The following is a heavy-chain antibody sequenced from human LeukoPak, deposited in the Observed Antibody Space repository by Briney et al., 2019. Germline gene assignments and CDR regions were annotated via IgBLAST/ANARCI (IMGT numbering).Heavy chain of an antibody. CDR1: EFPFRNYA. V-gene: IGHV3-23*01. CDR2: ITDSGGNT. J-gene: IGHJ4*02. Sequence: GGSLRLSCAASEFPFRNYAMSWVRQAPGKGLEWVSAITDSGGNTYHADSVKGRFTTSRDNSKNTLFLQMCSLRVEDTAVYYCAKGSSSSRPYYFDYWGQGTLVTVSS. CDR3: AKGSSSSRPYYFDY. D-gene: IGHD6-6*01.